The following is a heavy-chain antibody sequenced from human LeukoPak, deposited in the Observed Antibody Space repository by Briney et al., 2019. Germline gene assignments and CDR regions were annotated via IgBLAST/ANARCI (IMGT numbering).Heavy chain of an antibody. V-gene: IGHV4-59*01. CDR2: IYHSGST. J-gene: IGHJ4*02. CDR1: GVSIRSYY. D-gene: IGHD4-11*01. Sequence: SETLSLTCTVSGVSIRSYYWNWIRQSPGKGLEWIGYIYHSGSTSYNPSLKSRVTISIDTSKNQFSLKLSPVTAADTAVYYCAKSGGTTVFDFWGQGTLVTVSS. CDR3: AKSGGTTVFDF.